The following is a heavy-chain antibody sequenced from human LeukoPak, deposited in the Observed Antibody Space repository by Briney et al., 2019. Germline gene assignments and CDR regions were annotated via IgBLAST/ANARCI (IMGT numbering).Heavy chain of an antibody. CDR3: AKASAMIVVVSKHFDY. D-gene: IGHD3-22*01. V-gene: IGHV3-23*01. J-gene: IGHJ4*02. CDR1: GFTFSSCA. Sequence: GGSLRLSCGASGFTFSSCAMSWVRQAPGKGLEWVSAISGSGGSTYYADSVKGRFTISRDNSKNTLYLQMNSLRAEDTAVYYCAKASAMIVVVSKHFDYWGQGTLVTVSS. CDR2: ISGSGGST.